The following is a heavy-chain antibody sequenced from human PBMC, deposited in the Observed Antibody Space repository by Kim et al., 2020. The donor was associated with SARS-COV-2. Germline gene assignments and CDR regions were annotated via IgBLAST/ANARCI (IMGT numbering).Heavy chain of an antibody. V-gene: IGHV3-33*05. D-gene: IGHD3-9*01. CDR3: ARDHHYYDILTGYTAGFQYYYYYGMDV. J-gene: IGHJ6*04. Sequence: EGSLRLSCAASGFTFSIYGMHLVRQAPGKFLELVAVISYDGINKYYADSVNGRFTISRDNSNNTLYLQMNSLRAEDTAVYYCARDHHYYDILTGYTAGFQYYYYYGMDVWGTGDTVTVSS. CDR1: GFTFSIYG. CDR2: ISYDGINK.